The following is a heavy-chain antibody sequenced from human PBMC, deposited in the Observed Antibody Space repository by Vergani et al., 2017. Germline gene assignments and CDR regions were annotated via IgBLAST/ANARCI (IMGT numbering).Heavy chain of an antibody. CDR2: IYYSGST. V-gene: IGHV4-31*03. D-gene: IGHD3-3*01. CDR3: ARAYDFWSGYYED. J-gene: IGHJ4*02. Sequence: QVQLQESGPGLVKPSQTLSLTCTVSGGSISSGGYYWSWIRKHPGKVLEWIGYIYYSGSTYYNPSLKSRVTISVDTSKNQFSLKLSSVTAADTAVYYCARAYDFWSGYYEDWGQGTLVTVSS. CDR1: GGSISSGGYY.